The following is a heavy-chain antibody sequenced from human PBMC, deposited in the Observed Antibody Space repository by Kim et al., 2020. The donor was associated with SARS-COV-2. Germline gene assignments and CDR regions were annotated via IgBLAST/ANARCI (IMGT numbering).Heavy chain of an antibody. J-gene: IGHJ4*02. V-gene: IGHV3-30*07. D-gene: IGHD3-22*01. CDR3: ARHFYYSDGSGYLDS. Sequence: ADSVKGRFTISRDNSKNTLYLQMNSLRAEDTAVYYCARHFYYSDGSGYLDSWGQGTLVTVSS.